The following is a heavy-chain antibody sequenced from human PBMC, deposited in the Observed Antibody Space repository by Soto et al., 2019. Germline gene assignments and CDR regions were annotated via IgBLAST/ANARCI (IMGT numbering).Heavy chain of an antibody. J-gene: IGHJ4*02. CDR2: IYSGGYT. CDR3: GAHPGGGGY. D-gene: IGHD3-10*01. V-gene: IGHV3-53*01. CDR1: GFTVSNNY. Sequence: EVQLVESGGGLIQPGGSLRLSCAVSGFTVSNNYMSWVRQAPGKGLEGVSVIYSGGYTAYGDSVKGRFTISRDNSKNTLFLKRKSRGAAARAVFFCGAHPGGGGYWGQGTLVTVSS.